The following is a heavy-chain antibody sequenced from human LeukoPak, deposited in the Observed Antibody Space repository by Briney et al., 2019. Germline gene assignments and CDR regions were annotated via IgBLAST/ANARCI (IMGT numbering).Heavy chain of an antibody. CDR1: RFTFSSSG. D-gene: IGHD3-22*01. CDR3: AREAYYDSSGYYQGNWFDP. V-gene: IGHV4-4*07. CDR2: IYTSGST. J-gene: IGHJ5*02. Sequence: GSLRLSCAASRFTFSSSGMSWVRHAPGKGLEWIGRIYTSGSTNYNPSLKSRVTMSVDTSKNQFSLKLSSVTAADTAVYYCAREAYYDSSGYYQGNWFDPWGQGTLVTVSS.